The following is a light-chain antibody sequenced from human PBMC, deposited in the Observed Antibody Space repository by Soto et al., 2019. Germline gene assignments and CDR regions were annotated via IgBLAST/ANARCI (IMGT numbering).Light chain of an antibody. CDR3: QQYIRNPWT. CDR2: GAS. CDR1: QSLSRW. V-gene: IGKV1-5*01. J-gene: IGKJ1*01. Sequence: DIQMTQSPSTLSASVGDRVTITCRASQSLSRWLAWYQQKPGKAPRLLVYGASTLETGVPSRFSGSGSGTEFTLTISSLQPDDSATYHCQQYIRNPWTFGQGTKVDIK.